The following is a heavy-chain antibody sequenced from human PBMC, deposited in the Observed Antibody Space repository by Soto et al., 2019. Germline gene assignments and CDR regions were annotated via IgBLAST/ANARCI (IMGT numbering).Heavy chain of an antibody. CDR3: ARDLGSSSWIAAADAFDI. D-gene: IGHD6-13*01. Sequence: QVQLVRSEVGGKKPGASVKCSCKASVYTFTSYVISWVRQPPGQGLDGMGWISAYNGNTNYAQKLQGRVTMTTDTSTSTAYMELRSLRSDDTAVYYCARDLGSSSWIAAADAFDIWGQGTMVTVSS. V-gene: IGHV1-18*04. CDR1: VYTFTSYV. J-gene: IGHJ3*02. CDR2: ISAYNGNT.